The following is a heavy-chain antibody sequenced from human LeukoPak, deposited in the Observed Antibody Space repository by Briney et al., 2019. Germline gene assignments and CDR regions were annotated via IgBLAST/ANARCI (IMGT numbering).Heavy chain of an antibody. CDR1: GGSISGYY. CDR3: ARQASSWNNWFDP. CDR2: IYYSGST. V-gene: IGHV4-59*08. Sequence: PSETLSLTCTVSGGSISGYYWSWIRQPPGKGLEWIGYIYYSGSTNYNPSLKSRVTISVDTSKNQISLKLSSVTAADTAVYYCARQASSWNNWFDPWGQGTLVTVSS. D-gene: IGHD6-13*01. J-gene: IGHJ5*02.